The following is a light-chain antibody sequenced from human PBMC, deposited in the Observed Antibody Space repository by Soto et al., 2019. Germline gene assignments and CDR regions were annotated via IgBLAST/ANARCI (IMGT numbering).Light chain of an antibody. V-gene: IGKV3-15*01. CDR1: QSVNLN. J-gene: IGKJ1*01. Sequence: EIMMTQSPGTLSVSPGEGATLSCTASQSVNLNLAWYQQKPGQAPRHLIHGATTRATGIPARFSGSGSGTEFTLTISSLQSEDFAVYYCQQYNNWPRTFGQGTKVDIK. CDR3: QQYNNWPRT. CDR2: GAT.